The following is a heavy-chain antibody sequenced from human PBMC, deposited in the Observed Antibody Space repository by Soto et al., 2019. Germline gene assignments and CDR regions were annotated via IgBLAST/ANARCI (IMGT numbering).Heavy chain of an antibody. J-gene: IGHJ4*02. Sequence: SETLSLTCTVSGGSISSGGYYWSWIRQHPGKGLEWIGYIYYSGSTYYNPSLKSRVTISVDTSKNQFSLKLSSVTAADTAVYYCARGYCSSTSCYDYYFDYWGQGTLVTVSS. CDR1: GGSISSGGYY. D-gene: IGHD2-2*01. CDR3: ARGYCSSTSCYDYYFDY. V-gene: IGHV4-31*03. CDR2: IYYSGST.